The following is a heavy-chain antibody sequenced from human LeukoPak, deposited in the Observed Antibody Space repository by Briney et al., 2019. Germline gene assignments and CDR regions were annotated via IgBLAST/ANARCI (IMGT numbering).Heavy chain of an antibody. Sequence: GGSLILSCAASGFTFSSYAMSWVRQAPGKGLEWVSGISGSGGRTNYADSVKGRFTISRDNSKNTLYLQMNSLRAEDTAVYYCAKAEGSAGYYYDSTGYYNLDYWGQGTLVTVSS. CDR3: AKAEGSAGYYYDSTGYYNLDY. CDR1: GFTFSSYA. D-gene: IGHD3-22*01. J-gene: IGHJ4*02. CDR2: ISGSGGRT. V-gene: IGHV3-23*01.